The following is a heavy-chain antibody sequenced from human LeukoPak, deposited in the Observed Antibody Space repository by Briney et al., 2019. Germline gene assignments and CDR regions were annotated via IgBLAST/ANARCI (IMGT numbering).Heavy chain of an antibody. D-gene: IGHD2-15*01. J-gene: IGHJ6*03. CDR1: GFTFSSYE. CDR3: AKAGGSCSGGSCYHYYYYYMDV. Sequence: GGSLRLSCAASGFTFSSYEMNWVRQAPGKGLEWVSYISSSGSTIYYADSVKGRFTISRDNAKNSLYLQMNSLRAEGTAVYYCAKAGGSCSGGSCYHYYYYYMDVWGKGTTVTVSS. CDR2: ISSSGSTI. V-gene: IGHV3-48*03.